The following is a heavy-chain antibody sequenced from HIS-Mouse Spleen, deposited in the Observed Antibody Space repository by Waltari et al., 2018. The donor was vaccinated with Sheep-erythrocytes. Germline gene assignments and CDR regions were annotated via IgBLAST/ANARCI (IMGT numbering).Heavy chain of an antibody. J-gene: IGHJ4*02. CDR2: IYYSGRP. CDR1: GGSISSSSYY. CDR3: ARLYYYDSSGYYFDY. V-gene: IGHV4-39*01. D-gene: IGHD3-22*01. Sequence: QLQLQESGPGLVKPSETLSLTCTVSGGSISSSSYYWGWIRQPPGKGLEWIVSIYYSGRPDYNPSLNSRVTISVDTSKNQFSLKLSSVTAADTAVYYCARLYYYDSSGYYFDYWGQGTLVTVSS.